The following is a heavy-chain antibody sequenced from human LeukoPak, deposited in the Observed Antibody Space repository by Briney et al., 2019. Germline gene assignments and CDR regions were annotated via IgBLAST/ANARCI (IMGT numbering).Heavy chain of an antibody. CDR1: GFIFSSYS. CDR3: ARAHYDILTGYYFDY. CDR2: IGVSGGNT. D-gene: IGHD3-9*01. J-gene: IGHJ4*02. Sequence: PGGSLRLSCAASGFIFSSYSMSWVRQAPGKGLEWVSAIGVSGGNTYYADSVKGRFTISRDNSKNTLYLQMNSLRAEDTAVYYCARAHYDILTGYYFDYWGQGTLVTVSS. V-gene: IGHV3-23*01.